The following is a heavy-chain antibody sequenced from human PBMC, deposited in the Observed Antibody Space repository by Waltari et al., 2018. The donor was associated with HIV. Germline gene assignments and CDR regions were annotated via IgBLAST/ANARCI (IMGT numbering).Heavy chain of an antibody. CDR2: ISNSGNTI. CDR1: GFRFCSYS. D-gene: IGHD5-18*01. V-gene: IGHV3-48*04. CDR3: ARASGYSYGYEDY. J-gene: IGHJ4*02. Sequence: EVQLVESGGDLVQPGGYLRLSCAASGFRFCSYSMNWVRQAPGKGLEWISYISNSGNTIDYADSVKGRFTISRDNAKNSLSLQMHSLRAEDTAVYYCARASGYSYGYEDYWGQGALVTVSS.